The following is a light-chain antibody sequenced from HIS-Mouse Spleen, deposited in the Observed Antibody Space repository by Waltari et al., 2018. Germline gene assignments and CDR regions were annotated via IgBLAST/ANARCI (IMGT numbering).Light chain of an antibody. V-gene: IGLV2-23*02. CDR3: CSYAGSSTGV. Sequence: QSALTQPASVSGSPGQSITISCTGTSSDVGSYNLVSWYQQHPGKAPKLMIYEVRKRPSRFSNRSSGSKSGNTASLTIYGLQAEDEADYYCCSYAGSSTGVFGGGTMLTVL. CDR2: EVR. CDR1: SSDVGSYNL. J-gene: IGLJ2*01.